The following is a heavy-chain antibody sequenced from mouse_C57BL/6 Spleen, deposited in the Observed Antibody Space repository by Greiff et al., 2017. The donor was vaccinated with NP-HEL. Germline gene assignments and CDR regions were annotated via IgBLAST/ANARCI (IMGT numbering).Heavy chain of an antibody. D-gene: IGHD1-1*01. CDR3: ARRSSSLYYFDY. CDR1: GFTFSDYG. CDR2: ISSGSSTI. Sequence: EVQLVESGGGLVKPGGSLKLSCAASGFTFSDYGMHWVRQAPEKGLEWVAYISSGSSTIYYADTVKGRFTISRDNAKNTLFLQMTSLRSEDTAMYYCARRSSSLYYFDYWGQGTTLPVSS. V-gene: IGHV5-17*01. J-gene: IGHJ2*01.